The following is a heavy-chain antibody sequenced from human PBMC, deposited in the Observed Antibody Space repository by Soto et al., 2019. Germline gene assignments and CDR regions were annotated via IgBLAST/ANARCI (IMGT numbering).Heavy chain of an antibody. J-gene: IGHJ3*02. CDR1: GYTFTSYD. Sequence: GASVKVSCKASGYTFTSYDINWVRQATGQGLDWMGWMNPNSGNTGYAQKFQGRVTMTRNTSISTAYMELSSLRSEDTAVYYCARPYCSGGSCYRPYDAFDIWGQGTMVTVSS. CDR3: ARPYCSGGSCYRPYDAFDI. V-gene: IGHV1-8*01. CDR2: MNPNSGNT. D-gene: IGHD2-15*01.